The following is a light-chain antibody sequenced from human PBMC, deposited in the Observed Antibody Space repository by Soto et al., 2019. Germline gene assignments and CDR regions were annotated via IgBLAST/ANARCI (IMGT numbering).Light chain of an antibody. CDR3: QRYRTS. Sequence: EIVLTQSPGTLSLSPGERATLSCRASQSVSSSYLAWYQQKPGQAPRQLIYGASSRATGISERFSGSGSGTDFTLTITRLEPEDSAVYYCQRYRTSFGGGTRVEIK. CDR1: QSVSSSY. J-gene: IGKJ4*01. CDR2: GAS. V-gene: IGKV3-20*01.